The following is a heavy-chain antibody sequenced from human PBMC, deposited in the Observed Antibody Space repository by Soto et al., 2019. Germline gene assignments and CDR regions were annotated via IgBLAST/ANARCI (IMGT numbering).Heavy chain of an antibody. CDR1: GASMNSYH. CDR3: ARDQGVAAAGITWLDP. J-gene: IGHJ5*02. V-gene: IGHV4-4*07. D-gene: IGHD6-13*01. Sequence: SETLSLTCTVSGASMNSYHWSWIRQPAGKGLEWIGHIHSSGSTNYNPSLKSRVTMSVDTSKNQFSLRLMSLTAADTAVYYCARDQGVAAAGITWLDPCGQGSMVTVYS. CDR2: IHSSGST.